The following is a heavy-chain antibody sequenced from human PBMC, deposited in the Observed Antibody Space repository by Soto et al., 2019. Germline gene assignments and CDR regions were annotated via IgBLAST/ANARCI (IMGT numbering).Heavy chain of an antibody. CDR3: ARDPGYSSSWTPDHDDY. V-gene: IGHV1-69*01. CDR1: GGTFSSYA. Sequence: QVQLVQSGAEVKKPGSSVKVSCKASGGTFSSYAISWVRQAPGQGLEWMGGIIPIFGTANYAQKLQGRVTITADESTSTAYMELSSLRSEDTAVYYCARDPGYSSSWTPDHDDYCGQGTLVTVSS. CDR2: IIPIFGTA. J-gene: IGHJ4*02. D-gene: IGHD6-13*01.